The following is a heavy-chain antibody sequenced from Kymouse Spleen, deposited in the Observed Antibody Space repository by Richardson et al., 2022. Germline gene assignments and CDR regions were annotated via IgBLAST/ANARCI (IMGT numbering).Heavy chain of an antibody. CDR3: ASIAVAAPFDY. CDR2: IYYSGST. D-gene: IGHD6-19*01. Sequence: QVQLQESGPGLVKPSETLSLTCTVSGGSISSYYWSWIRQPPGKGLEWIGYIYYSGSTNYNPSLKSRVTISVDTSKNQFSLKLSSVTAADTAVYYCASIAVAAPFDYWGQGTLVTVSS. CDR1: GGSISSYY. J-gene: IGHJ4*02. V-gene: IGHV4-59*01.